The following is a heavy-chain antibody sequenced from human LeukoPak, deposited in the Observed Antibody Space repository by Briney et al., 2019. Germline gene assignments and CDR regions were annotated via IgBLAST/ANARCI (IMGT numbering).Heavy chain of an antibody. J-gene: IGHJ4*02. Sequence: ASVKVSCKASGYISTTFGVSWVRQAPGQGLEWMGWIGNYNGNTNYAQKVQGRVTMTTDSSTSTAYMELRSLTSDDTAVYYCARSGAAETTHFDSWGQGTLVTVSS. CDR1: GYISTTFG. D-gene: IGHD4-17*01. CDR2: IGNYNGNT. CDR3: ARSGAAETTHFDS. V-gene: IGHV1-18*01.